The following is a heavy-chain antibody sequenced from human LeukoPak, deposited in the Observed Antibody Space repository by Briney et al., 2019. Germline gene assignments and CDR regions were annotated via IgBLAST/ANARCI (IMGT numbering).Heavy chain of an antibody. D-gene: IGHD2-21*01. CDR2: VNSDESST. J-gene: IGHJ3*02. V-gene: IGHV3-74*01. CDR3: ASDDSYAFDI. CDR1: GFTFSSRW. Sequence: GGSLRLSCAASGFTFSSRWMHWVRQAPGKGLAWVSHVNSDESSTNYAGSVKGRFTISRDNTKNTLYLQMNSLRAEDTAVYYCASDDSYAFDIWGQGTMVTVSS.